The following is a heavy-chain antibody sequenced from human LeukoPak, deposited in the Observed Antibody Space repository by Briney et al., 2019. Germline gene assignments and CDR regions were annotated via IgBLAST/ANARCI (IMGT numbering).Heavy chain of an antibody. CDR1: GGSISSGGYS. D-gene: IGHD3-10*01. V-gene: IGHV4-30-2*01. CDR3: ARGGSIASMVRGVTMPYYFDY. Sequence: SETLSLTCAVSGGSISSGGYSWSWIRQPPGKGLEWIGYIYHSGSTYYNPSLKSRVTISVDRSKNQFSLKLSSVTAADTAVYYCARGGSIASMVRGVTMPYYFDYWGQGTLVTVSS. CDR2: IYHSGST. J-gene: IGHJ4*02.